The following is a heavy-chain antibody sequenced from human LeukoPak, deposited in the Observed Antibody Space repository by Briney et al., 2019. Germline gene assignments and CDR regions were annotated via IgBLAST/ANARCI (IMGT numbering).Heavy chain of an antibody. CDR1: GFTFSSYG. V-gene: IGHV3-23*01. D-gene: IGHD3-22*01. J-gene: IGHJ4*02. Sequence: GGSLRLSCAASGFTFSSYGMSWVRQAPGKGLEWVSAISGSGGSTYYADSVKGRFTISRDNSKNTLYLQMNSLRAEDTAVYYCAKDRSRSYYHPLPLDYWGQGTLVTVSS. CDR2: ISGSGGST. CDR3: AKDRSRSYYHPLPLDY.